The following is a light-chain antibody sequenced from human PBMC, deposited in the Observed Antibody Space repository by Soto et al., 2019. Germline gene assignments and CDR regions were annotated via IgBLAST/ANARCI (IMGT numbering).Light chain of an antibody. Sequence: DIQMTQSPSSLSASVGDRVTITCQASQAINNYLNWYQQKPGKPPKLLIYDASNLEAGVPSRFSGGGTGTDFTLSITSLQPEDVATYYCQQYESLPPLFGPGTTVQIK. CDR2: DAS. V-gene: IGKV1-33*01. CDR1: QAINNY. J-gene: IGKJ3*01. CDR3: QQYESLPPL.